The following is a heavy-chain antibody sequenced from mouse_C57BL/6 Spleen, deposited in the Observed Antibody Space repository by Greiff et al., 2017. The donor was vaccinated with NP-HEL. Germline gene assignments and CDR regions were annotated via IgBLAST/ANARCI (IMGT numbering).Heavy chain of an antibody. D-gene: IGHD1-1*01. CDR2: IDPSDSYT. Sequence: QVQLQQPGAELVMPGASVKLSCKASGYTFTSYWMHWVKQRPGQGLEWIGEIDPSDSYTNYNQKFKGKSTLTVDKSSSTAYMQLSSLTSEDSAVYYCARGGYGSSSHWYFDVWGTGTTVTVSS. CDR1: GYTFTSYW. V-gene: IGHV1-69*01. CDR3: ARGGYGSSSHWYFDV. J-gene: IGHJ1*03.